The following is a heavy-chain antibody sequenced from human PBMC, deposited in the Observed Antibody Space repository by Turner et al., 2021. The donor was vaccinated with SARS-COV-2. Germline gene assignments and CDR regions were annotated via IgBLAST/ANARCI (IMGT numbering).Heavy chain of an antibody. D-gene: IGHD3-10*02. J-gene: IGHJ3*02. Sequence: VQLLESGGGLVQPGGSLRLSCAASGFPFNPYAMTCVRQGQGKGLQWVSTISGKTYSTYYADSVKGRFTISRDNFKNTLYLQMNSLRAKDTAVYDCANVRRDGPFDAFDIWGQGTMVTVSS. V-gene: IGHV3-23*01. CDR2: ISGKTYST. CDR3: ANVRRDGPFDAFDI. CDR1: GFPFNPYA.